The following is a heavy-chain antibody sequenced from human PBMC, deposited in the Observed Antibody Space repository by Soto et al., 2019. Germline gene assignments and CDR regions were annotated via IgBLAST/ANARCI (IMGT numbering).Heavy chain of an antibody. V-gene: IGHV3-49*02. J-gene: IGHJ4*02. D-gene: IGHD3-10*01. Sequence: GRFTISRDDSKSIAYLQMNSLKTEDTAVYYCNSQWFGELFPVDYWGQGTLVTVSS. CDR3: NSQWFGELFPVDY.